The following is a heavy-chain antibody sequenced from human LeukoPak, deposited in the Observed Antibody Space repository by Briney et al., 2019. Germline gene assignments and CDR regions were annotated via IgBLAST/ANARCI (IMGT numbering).Heavy chain of an antibody. CDR3: ASQRIVGARRGSMAV. D-gene: IGHD1-26*01. V-gene: IGHV4-34*01. CDR2: INHSGST. CDR1: GGSFSGYY. Sequence: SETLSLTCAVYGGSFSGYYWSWIRQPPGKGLEWIGEINHSGSTNYNPSLKSRVTISVDTSKNQFSLKLSSVTAADTAVYYCASQRIVGARRGSMAVRGKGTTVTVSS. J-gene: IGHJ6*04.